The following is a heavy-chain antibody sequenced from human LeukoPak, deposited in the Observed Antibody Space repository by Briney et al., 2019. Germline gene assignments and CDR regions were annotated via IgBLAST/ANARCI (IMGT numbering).Heavy chain of an antibody. CDR3: ATINRDYDPFDY. CDR1: GYTFTGYY. CDR2: INPNSGGT. D-gene: IGHD3-16*01. V-gene: IGHV1-2*02. Sequence: ASVKVSCKASGYTFTGYYMHWVRQAPGQGLEWMGWINPNSGGTNYAQKFQGRVTMTRDTSIRTAYMELSRLRSDDTAVYYCATINRDYDPFDYWGQGTLVTVSS. J-gene: IGHJ4*02.